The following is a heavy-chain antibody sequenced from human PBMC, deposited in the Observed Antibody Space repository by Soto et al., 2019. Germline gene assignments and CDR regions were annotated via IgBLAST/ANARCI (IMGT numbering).Heavy chain of an antibody. CDR3: ATDGFNKPGYYYGMGV. D-gene: IGHD6-25*01. V-gene: IGHV3-33*03. CDR1: GFSFSNHG. Sequence: LRLSCAASGFSFSNHGMHWVRQAPGKGLEWVAAIWSDASNKYYADSGKGRFTISRDNSKNTLYLQMNTLRAEDTAVYYCATDGFNKPGYYYGMGVWGQGTTVTVSS. J-gene: IGHJ6*02. CDR2: IWSDASNK.